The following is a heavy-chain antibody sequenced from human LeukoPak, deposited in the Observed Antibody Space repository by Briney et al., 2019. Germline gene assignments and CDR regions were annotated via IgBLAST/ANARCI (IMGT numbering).Heavy chain of an antibody. CDR2: IYTSGST. D-gene: IGHD3-3*01. V-gene: IGHV4-4*07. J-gene: IGHJ4*02. CDR3: ARGALDLWSGYYDY. Sequence: SETLSLTCTVSGGSISSYYWSWIRQPAGKGLEWIGRIYTSGSTNYNPSLKSRVTMSVDTSKNQFSLKLSSVTAADTAVYYCARGALDLWSGYYDYWGQGTLVTVSS. CDR1: GGSISSYY.